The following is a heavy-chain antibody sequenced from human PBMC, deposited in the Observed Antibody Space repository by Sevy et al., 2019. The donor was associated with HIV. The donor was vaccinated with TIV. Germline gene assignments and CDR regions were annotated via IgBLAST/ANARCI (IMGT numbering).Heavy chain of an antibody. V-gene: IGHV3-49*03. Sequence: GEALKISCTSSGFTFGDYAMSWFRQAPGKGLEWVAFIRRNSHEPYGGTTEYAASVKGSFTISRDDSKSIAYLKMNSLKTEDTAVYYCTRALATADTPEYYFDYWGQGILVTVSS. J-gene: IGHJ4*02. CDR3: TRALATADTPEYYFDY. CDR1: GFTFGDYA. D-gene: IGHD5-12*01. CDR2: IRRNSHEPYGGTT.